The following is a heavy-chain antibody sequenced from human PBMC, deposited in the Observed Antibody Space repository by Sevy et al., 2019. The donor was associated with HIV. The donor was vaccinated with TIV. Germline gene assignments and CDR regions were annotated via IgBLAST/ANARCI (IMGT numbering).Heavy chain of an antibody. J-gene: IGHJ4*02. D-gene: IGHD1-1*01. V-gene: IGHV3-11*06. CDR1: GFTFSDYY. Sequence: EGSLRLSCTASGFTFSDYYMSWIRQAPGKGLECVSFISSTTGYTNYTDSVKGRFTISRDNAKNSLYLQMNNLRAEDMAVYYCARSLKDWTPSAGHWGQGTLVTVSS. CDR2: ISSTTGYT. CDR3: ARSLKDWTPSAGH.